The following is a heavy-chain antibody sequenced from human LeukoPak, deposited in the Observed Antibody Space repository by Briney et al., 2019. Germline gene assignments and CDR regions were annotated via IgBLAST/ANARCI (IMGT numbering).Heavy chain of an antibody. V-gene: IGHV4-39*07. CDR3: GRVDLITGQPSHLYY. Sequence: SETLSLTCTVSGVSIRGSNYYWGWIRQPPGKGLEWIGTISDSGSTDYNPSLKSRVTISGDASKNQFSLKLSSVTAADTAVYYCGRVDLITGQPSHLYYWGHGTLVTVSS. CDR1: GVSIRGSNYY. J-gene: IGHJ4*01. D-gene: IGHD1-14*01. CDR2: ISDSGST.